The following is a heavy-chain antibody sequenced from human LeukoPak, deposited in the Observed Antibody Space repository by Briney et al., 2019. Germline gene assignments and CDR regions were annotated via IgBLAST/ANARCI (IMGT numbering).Heavy chain of an antibody. V-gene: IGHV3-48*02. J-gene: IGHJ4*02. CDR2: ISGSSRTI. CDR1: GFIFSNFA. CDR3: ARNEWADY. D-gene: IGHD1-26*01. Sequence: GSLRLSCAASGFIFSNFAMTWVRQAPGKGPEWVSYISGSSRTIYYADSVKGRFTISRDNAKNSLYLQMNSLRDEDTAVYYCARNEWADYWGQGTLVTVSS.